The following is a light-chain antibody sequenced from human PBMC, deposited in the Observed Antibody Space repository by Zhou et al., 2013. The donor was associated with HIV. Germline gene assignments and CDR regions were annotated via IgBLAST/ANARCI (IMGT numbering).Light chain of an antibody. J-gene: IGKJ2*03. CDR1: QYMDVNY. CDR3: QNYGTSPLYS. CDR2: GAS. Sequence: EIVLTQSPGTLSLSPGERATLSCRASQYMDVNYLAWYQQRPGQAPRLLIYGASSRATGIPDRFSGSGSGTDFTLTISRLEPEDFAVYYCQNYGTSPLYSFGQGTKLEIK. V-gene: IGKV3-20*01.